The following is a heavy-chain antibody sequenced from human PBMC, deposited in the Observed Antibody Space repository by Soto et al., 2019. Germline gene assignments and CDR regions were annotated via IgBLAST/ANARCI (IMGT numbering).Heavy chain of an antibody. CDR2: IYYSGST. CDR1: GGSISSYY. D-gene: IGHD3-16*02. CDR3: ARVLSKWPQGYYYYYMDV. Sequence: SETLSLTCTVSGGSISSYYWSWIRQPPGKGLEWIGYIYYSGSTNYNPSLKSRVTISVDTSKNQFSLKLSSVTAADTAVYYCARVLSKWPQGYYYYYMDVWGKGTTVTVSS. J-gene: IGHJ6*03. V-gene: IGHV4-59*01.